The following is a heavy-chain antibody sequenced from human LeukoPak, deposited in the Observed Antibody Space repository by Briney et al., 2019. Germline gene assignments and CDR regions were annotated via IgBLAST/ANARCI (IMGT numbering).Heavy chain of an antibody. J-gene: IGHJ5*02. V-gene: IGHV4-39*01. CDR1: GGSIGVSSYY. Sequence: SETLSPTCTVSGGSIGVSSYYWGWIRQPPGKGLEWIGSIYYSGSASYSPSLKSRVTISVDPSKNQFSLKVTSVTAADTAVYYCARQVITGDNGRGWFDPWGQGTLVTVSS. D-gene: IGHD7-27*01. CDR2: IYYSGSA. CDR3: ARQVITGDNGRGWFDP.